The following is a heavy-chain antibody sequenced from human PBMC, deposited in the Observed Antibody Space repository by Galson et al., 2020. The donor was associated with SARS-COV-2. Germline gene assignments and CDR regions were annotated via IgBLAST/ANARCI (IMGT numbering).Heavy chain of an antibody. Sequence: SETLSLTCTVSGGSISSSSYYWGWIRQPPGKGLECIGSIYYSGSTYYNPSLKSRVTISVDTSKNQFSLKLSSVTAADTAVYYCARQGGYDYYYYYGMDVWGQGTTVTVSS. CDR2: IYYSGST. J-gene: IGHJ6*02. CDR1: GGSISSSSYY. CDR3: ARQGGYDYYYYYGMDV. D-gene: IGHD5-12*01. V-gene: IGHV4-39*01.